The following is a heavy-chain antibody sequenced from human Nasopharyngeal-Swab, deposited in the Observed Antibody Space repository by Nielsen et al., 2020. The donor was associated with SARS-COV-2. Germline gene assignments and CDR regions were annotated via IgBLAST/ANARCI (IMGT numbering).Heavy chain of an antibody. D-gene: IGHD6-19*01. V-gene: IGHV6-1*01. CDR1: GDSVPSNTAA. Sequence: QTPSLTRAIPGDSVPSNTAAWNWIRQSPSRGLEWLGRTYYRSMWNNDYAVSVRGRITINPDPSKNQFSLQLNSVTPEDTAVYYCARIAVAVSPVWGQGTLVTVSS. CDR2: TYYRSMWNN. CDR3: ARIAVAVSPV. J-gene: IGHJ4*02.